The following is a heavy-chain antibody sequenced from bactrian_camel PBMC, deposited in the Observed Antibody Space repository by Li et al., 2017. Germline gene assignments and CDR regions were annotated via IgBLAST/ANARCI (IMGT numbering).Heavy chain of an antibody. Sequence: QVQLVESGGGLVEPGGSLRLSCASSGPSYQRICMAWFRQVPGKEREGVTAIYTGVGSTYYGDSVKGRFTISQDTAKKTVYLQMDSLKPEDTAIYYCAAWFSQGTMRPANEIGYWGQGTQVTVS. CDR1: GPSYQRIC. V-gene: IGHV3S1*01. CDR2: IYTGVGST. CDR3: AAWFSQGTMRPANEIGY. D-gene: IGHD4*01. J-gene: IGHJ4*01.